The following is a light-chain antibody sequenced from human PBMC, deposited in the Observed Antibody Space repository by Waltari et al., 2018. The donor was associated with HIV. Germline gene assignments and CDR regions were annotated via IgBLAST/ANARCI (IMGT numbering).Light chain of an antibody. J-gene: IGLJ2*01. V-gene: IGLV1-51*01. Sequence: QSVLTQPPSVSAAQGQKVTISCSGSSSNIGNNYVSWYQQLPGTAPKLLIYADNKRPSGLPDRFSGSKSGTSATLDITGLQSGDEADYYCGTWDTSLSAGVVFGGGTKLTVL. CDR3: GTWDTSLSAGVV. CDR2: ADN. CDR1: SSNIGNNY.